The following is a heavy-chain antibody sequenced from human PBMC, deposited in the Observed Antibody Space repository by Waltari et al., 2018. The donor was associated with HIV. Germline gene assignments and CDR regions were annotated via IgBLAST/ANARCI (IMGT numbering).Heavy chain of an antibody. CDR1: GGSISSGDYY. Sequence: QVQLQESGPGLVKPSQTLSLSCTVSGGSISSGDYYWSWIRQHPGKGLAWIGYIYYTGSTYYNSSLKSRVTISVDMSKNQFSLKLTSVTAADTAVYYCARGLDSSGYYYGLGDAFDIWGQGTMVTVSS. J-gene: IGHJ3*02. CDR2: IYYTGST. D-gene: IGHD3-22*01. V-gene: IGHV4-31*03. CDR3: ARGLDSSGYYYGLGDAFDI.